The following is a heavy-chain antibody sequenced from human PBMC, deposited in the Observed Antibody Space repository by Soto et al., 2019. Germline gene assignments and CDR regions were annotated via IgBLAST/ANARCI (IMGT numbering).Heavy chain of an antibody. CDR3: PRDFSQLFHYYGMDV. CDR2: IYTSGIT. Sequence: SETLALTCTVSGGCISSYYLSWSRQPAGKGLEWIGRIYTSGITNYNPSLKSRVTMSVDTSKNQFSLKLSSVTAADTAVYYCPRDFSQLFHYYGMDVWGQGTTVTVS. J-gene: IGHJ6*02. V-gene: IGHV4-4*07. CDR1: GGCISSYY. D-gene: IGHD2-15*01.